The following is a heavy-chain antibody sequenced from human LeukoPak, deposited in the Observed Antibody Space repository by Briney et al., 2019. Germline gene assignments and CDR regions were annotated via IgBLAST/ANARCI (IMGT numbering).Heavy chain of an antibody. V-gene: IGHV4-30-4*08. Sequence: SETLSLTCTVSGGSISSGDYYWSWLRQPPGKGLEWIGYIYYSGSTYYNPSLKSRVTISVDTSKNQFSLKLSSVTAADTAVHYCARDGGSDSSGYHYWGQGTLVTVSS. CDR1: GGSISSGDYY. J-gene: IGHJ4*02. CDR2: IYYSGST. CDR3: ARDGGSDSSGYHY. D-gene: IGHD3-22*01.